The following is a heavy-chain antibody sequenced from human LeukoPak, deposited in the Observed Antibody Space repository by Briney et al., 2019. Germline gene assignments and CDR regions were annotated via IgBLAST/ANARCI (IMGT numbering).Heavy chain of an antibody. J-gene: IGHJ4*02. V-gene: IGHV4-61*01. CDR2: INYSGST. CDR1: GGSVSSGSYY. CDR3: ATIHSSGWYIY. Sequence: SETLSLTCTVSGGSVSSGSYYWSWIRQPPGKGLEWIGYINYSGSTNYKPSLKSRVTISVDTSKNQFSLKVSSVTAADTAVYYCATIHSSGWYIYWGQGTLVTVSS. D-gene: IGHD6-19*01.